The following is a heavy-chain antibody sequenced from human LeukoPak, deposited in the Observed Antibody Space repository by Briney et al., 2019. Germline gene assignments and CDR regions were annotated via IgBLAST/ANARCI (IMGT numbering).Heavy chain of an antibody. J-gene: IGHJ4*02. CDR1: GFTFSNYG. D-gene: IGHD3-10*01. Sequence: GGSLRLSCAASGFTFSNYGMSWVRQAPGKGLEWVSTISGRGGSTYYADSVKGRFTISRDNSKNTLFLQMNSLRAEDTAVYYCAKLTGTWPVDYWGQGTLVTVSS. CDR3: AKLTGTWPVDY. CDR2: ISGRGGST. V-gene: IGHV3-23*01.